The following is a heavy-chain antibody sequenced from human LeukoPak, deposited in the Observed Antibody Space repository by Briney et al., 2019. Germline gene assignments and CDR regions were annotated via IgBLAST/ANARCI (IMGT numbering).Heavy chain of an antibody. D-gene: IGHD5-12*01. CDR3: ARDGVATTDY. CDR1: GFTFSSYS. V-gene: IGHV3-21*01. Sequence: GGSPRLSCAASGFTFSSYSMNWVRQAPGKGLEWVSSISSSSSYIYYADSVKGRFTISRDNAKNSLYLQMNSLRAEDTAVYYCARDGVATTDYWGQGTLVTVSS. CDR2: ISSSSSYI. J-gene: IGHJ4*02.